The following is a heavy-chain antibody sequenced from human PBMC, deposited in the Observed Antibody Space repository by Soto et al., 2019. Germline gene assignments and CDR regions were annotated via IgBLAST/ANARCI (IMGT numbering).Heavy chain of an antibody. D-gene: IGHD3-3*01. V-gene: IGHV1-3*01. Sequence: ASVKVSCKASGYTFTSYAMHWVRQAPGQRLEWMGWINAGNGNTKYSQKFQGRVTITRDTSASTAYMELSSLRSEDTAVYYCARDFGDYYYHYYMAVWGKGTTVTVSS. CDR1: GYTFTSYA. CDR2: INAGNGNT. CDR3: ARDFGDYYYHYYMAV. J-gene: IGHJ6*03.